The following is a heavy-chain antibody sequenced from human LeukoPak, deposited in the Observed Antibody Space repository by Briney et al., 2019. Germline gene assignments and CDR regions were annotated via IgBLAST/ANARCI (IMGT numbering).Heavy chain of an antibody. CDR3: ATASTRDAFDI. V-gene: IGHV1-24*01. Sequence: ASVKVSCKVSGYTFNELSMHWVRQAPGKGLEWMGGFDPEDGETIYAQKFQGRVTMTEDTSTDTAYMELSSLGSEDTAVYYCATASTRDAFDIWGQGTMVTVSS. D-gene: IGHD5/OR15-5a*01. J-gene: IGHJ3*02. CDR2: FDPEDGET. CDR1: GYTFNELS.